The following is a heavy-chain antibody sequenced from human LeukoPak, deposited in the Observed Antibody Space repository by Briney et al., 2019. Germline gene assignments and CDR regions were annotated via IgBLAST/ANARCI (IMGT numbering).Heavy chain of an antibody. CDR2: INHSGST. D-gene: IGHD6-13*01. J-gene: IGHJ4*02. V-gene: IGHV4-34*01. CDR1: GGSFSGYY. CDR3: ARGQTVYSSSWGRPDY. Sequence: SETLSLTCAVYGGSFSGYYWSWIRQPPGKGLEWIGEINHSGSTNYNPSLKSRVTISVDTSKNQFSLKLSSVTAADTAVYYCARGQTVYSSSWGRPDYWGQGTLVTVSS.